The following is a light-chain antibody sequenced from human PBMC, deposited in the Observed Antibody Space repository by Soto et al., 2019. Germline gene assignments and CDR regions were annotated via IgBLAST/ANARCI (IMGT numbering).Light chain of an antibody. CDR3: SSWDGSLSAYV. V-gene: IGLV1-47*02. CDR2: NNN. J-gene: IGLJ7*01. Sequence: QAVVTQPPSTSGTPGQGVTISCSGGSSNIGSNYVYWYQQLPGTAPKLLIYNNNQRPSGVPDRFSASKSGTSASLAIRGLRSDDEADYYCSSWDGSLSAYVFGPGTQLTVL. CDR1: SSNIGSNY.